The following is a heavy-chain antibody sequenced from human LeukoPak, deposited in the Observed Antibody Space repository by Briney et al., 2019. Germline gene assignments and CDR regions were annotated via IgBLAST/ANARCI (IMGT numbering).Heavy chain of an antibody. D-gene: IGHD1-26*01. CDR3: TTLELPSPLSFDY. CDR1: GFTFSNAW. J-gene: IGHJ4*02. V-gene: IGHV3-15*01. Sequence: PGGSLRLSCAASGFTFSNAWMSWVRQGPGKGLEWVGRIKSKTDGGTTDYAAPVKGRFTISRDDSKNTLYLQMNSLKTEDTAVYYCTTLELPSPLSFDYWGQGTLVTVSS. CDR2: IKSKTDGGTT.